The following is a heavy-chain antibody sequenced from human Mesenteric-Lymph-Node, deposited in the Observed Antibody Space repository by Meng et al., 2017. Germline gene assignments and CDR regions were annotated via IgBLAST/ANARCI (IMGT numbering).Heavy chain of an antibody. J-gene: IGHJ2*01. CDR3: ATTGEEMATYSHYWYFDL. Sequence: QVQLVQSGAKVKKPGASVKVSCKASGYTFTSYGISWVRQAPGQGLEWMGWISAYNGNTNYAQKLQGRVTMTTDTSTSTAYMELRSLRSDDTAVYYCATTGEEMATYSHYWYFDLWGRGTLVTVSS. V-gene: IGHV1-18*01. D-gene: IGHD5-24*01. CDR2: ISAYNGNT. CDR1: GYTFTSYG.